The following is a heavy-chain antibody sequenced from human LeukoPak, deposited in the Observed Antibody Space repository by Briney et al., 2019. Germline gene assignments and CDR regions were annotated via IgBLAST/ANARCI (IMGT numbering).Heavy chain of an antibody. V-gene: IGHV3-48*03. D-gene: IGHD5/OR15-5a*01. CDR1: GFTFSSYE. CDR3: AKEGVYLYYFDY. J-gene: IGHJ4*02. CDR2: ISSSGSTI. Sequence: GGSLRLSCAASGFTFSSYEMNWVRQAPGKGLEWVSYISSSGSTIYYADSVKGRFTISRDNAKNSLYLQTNSLRAEDTAVYYCAKEGVYLYYFDYWGQGTLVTVSS.